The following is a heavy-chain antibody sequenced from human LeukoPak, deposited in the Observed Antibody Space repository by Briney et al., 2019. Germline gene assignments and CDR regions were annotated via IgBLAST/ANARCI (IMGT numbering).Heavy chain of an antibody. V-gene: IGHV4-34*01. D-gene: IGHD2-2*01. CDR1: GGSFSGYY. CDR3: ARGGRASPDSDWFDP. Sequence: SETLSLTCAVYGGSFSGYYWSWNRQPPGKGLEWIGEINHSGSTNYNPSLKSRVTISVDTSKNQFSLKLSSVTAADTAVYYCARGGRASPDSDWFDPWGQGTLVTVSS. J-gene: IGHJ5*02. CDR2: INHSGST.